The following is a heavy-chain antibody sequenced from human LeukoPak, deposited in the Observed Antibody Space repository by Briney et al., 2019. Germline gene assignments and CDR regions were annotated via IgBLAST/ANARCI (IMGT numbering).Heavy chain of an antibody. V-gene: IGHV4-34*01. CDR3: ANTRYYDVLTGYWVYGMDV. Sequence: SVTLSLTCAVYGGSFSGYYWTWSRQPPGKGLEWIGEINHSGVTNYNPSLKSRVTISVDTSKNQFSLKLSSVTAADTAVYYCANTRYYDVLTGYWVYGMDVWGQGTTVTVSS. J-gene: IGHJ6*02. CDR1: GGSFSGYY. CDR2: INHSGVT. D-gene: IGHD3-9*01.